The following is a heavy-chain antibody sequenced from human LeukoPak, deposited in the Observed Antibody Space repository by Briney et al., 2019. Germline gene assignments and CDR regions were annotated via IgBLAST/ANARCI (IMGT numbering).Heavy chain of an antibody. CDR1: GYTFTSYY. CDR2: INPSGGST. CDR3: ARGPYYYDSSGYYKAEYFQH. Sequence: GASVKVSCKASGYTFTSYYMHWVRQAPGQGLEWMGIINPSGGSTGYAQKFQGRVTMTRDTSTSTVYMELSSLRSEDTAVYYCARGPYYYDSSGYYKAEYFQHWGQGTLVTVSS. D-gene: IGHD3-22*01. J-gene: IGHJ1*01. V-gene: IGHV1-46*01.